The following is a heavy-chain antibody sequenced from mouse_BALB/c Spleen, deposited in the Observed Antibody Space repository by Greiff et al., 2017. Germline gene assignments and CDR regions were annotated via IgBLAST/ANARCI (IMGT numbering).Heavy chain of an antibody. CDR2: ISNGGGST. V-gene: IGHV5-12-2*01. J-gene: IGHJ4*01. Sequence: EVKLVESGGGLVQPGGSLKLSCAASGFTFSSYTMSWVRQTPEKRLEWVAYISNGGGSTYYPDTVKGRFTISRDNAKNTLYLQMSSLKSEDTAMYYCARRANYYRYYYAMDYWGQGTSVTVSS. D-gene: IGHD2-14*01. CDR3: ARRANYYRYYYAMDY. CDR1: GFTFSSYT.